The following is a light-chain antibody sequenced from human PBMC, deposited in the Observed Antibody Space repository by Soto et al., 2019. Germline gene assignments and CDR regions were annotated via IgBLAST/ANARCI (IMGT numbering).Light chain of an antibody. CDR2: EVS. V-gene: IGLV2-14*01. CDR3: TSYTTSTTLV. J-gene: IGLJ2*01. CDR1: SSDVGGYNY. Sequence: QSVLTQPASVSGSPGQSISISCTGTSSDVGGYNYVSWYQQHPGKAPRLMIYEVSNRPSGVSYRFSGSKSGNTASLAISGLQAEDEADYYCTSYTTSTTLVFGGGTKLTVL.